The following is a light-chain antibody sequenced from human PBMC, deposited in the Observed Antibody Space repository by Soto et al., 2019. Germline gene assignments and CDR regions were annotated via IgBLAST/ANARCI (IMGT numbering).Light chain of an antibody. CDR2: EVT. CDR3: SSHAGTKVV. V-gene: IGLV2-8*01. J-gene: IGLJ2*01. Sequence: QSALTQPPSASGSPGQSVTISCAGTSSDVGAYNYVSWYQQHPGKAPKLMIYEVTKRPSGVPDRFSGSKSGNTASLTVSGLQGEDEDDYYCSSHAGTKVVFGGGTKLTVL. CDR1: SSDVGAYNY.